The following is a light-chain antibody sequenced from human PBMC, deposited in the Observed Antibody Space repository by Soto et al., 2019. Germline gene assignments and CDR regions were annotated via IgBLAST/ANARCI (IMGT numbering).Light chain of an antibody. V-gene: IGKV1-5*03. CDR1: QSISVW. Sequence: IHWTQSPSLLSASVLYRVTIAFLASQSISVWLAWYQQKPGKAPKLLIYKASGLQSGVPSRFSGSGSGAEFTLTISGLQPDDFATYYCQQYDSYSPLTFGGGTKVDIK. J-gene: IGKJ4*01. CDR2: KAS. CDR3: QQYDSYSPLT.